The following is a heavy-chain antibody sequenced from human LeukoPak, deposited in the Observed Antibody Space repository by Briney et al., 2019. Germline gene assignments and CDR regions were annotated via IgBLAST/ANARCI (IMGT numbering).Heavy chain of an antibody. CDR3: VYGGNYGDWVY. Sequence: SETLSLTCAASGGTFSSSNWWSWVRPPPGGGLGWVGEVYNSGSTNYNPALQGRVTISVDKSKNQFSLKLNSVTAADTAVYYCVYGGNYGDWVYWGQGTLVTVSS. J-gene: IGHJ4*02. D-gene: IGHD4-23*01. CDR2: VYNSGST. CDR1: GGTFSSSNW. V-gene: IGHV4-4*02.